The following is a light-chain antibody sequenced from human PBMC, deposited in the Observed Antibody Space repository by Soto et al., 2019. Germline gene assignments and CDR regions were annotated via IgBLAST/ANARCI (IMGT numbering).Light chain of an antibody. Sequence: QAVVTQEPSLTVSPGGTVTLTCGSSTGAVTNGHYPYWFQQKPGQAPRTLIYNTNDKHSWTPARFSGSLLGGKAALTLSGAQPEDEAEYYCLFHYSGAYVFGTGTKLTVL. J-gene: IGLJ1*01. CDR1: TGAVTNGHY. CDR2: NTN. V-gene: IGLV7-46*01. CDR3: LFHYSGAYV.